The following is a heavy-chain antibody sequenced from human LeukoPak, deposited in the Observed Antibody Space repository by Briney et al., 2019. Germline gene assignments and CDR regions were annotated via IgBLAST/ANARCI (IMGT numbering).Heavy chain of an antibody. D-gene: IGHD2-2*01. V-gene: IGHV5-51*01. CDR1: GYSFTSYW. CDR3: ARHPLGTSSSYYYMDV. CDR2: IYPGDSDT. Sequence: KISCKGSGYSFTSYWIGWVRQMPGKGLEWMGIIYPGDSDTRYSPSFQGQVTISADKSISTAYLQWSSLKASDTAMYYCARHPLGTSSSYYYMDVWGKGTTVTVSS. J-gene: IGHJ6*03.